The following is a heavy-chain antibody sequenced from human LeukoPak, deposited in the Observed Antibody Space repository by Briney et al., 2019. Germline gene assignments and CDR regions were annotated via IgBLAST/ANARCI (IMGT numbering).Heavy chain of an antibody. D-gene: IGHD5-18*01. CDR1: GGSISSSSAY. V-gene: IGHV4-39*01. CDR3: VSPRGFSYGYFDY. CDR2: IYYSKNT. Sequence: SQTLSLTCTVSGGSISSSSAYWGWSRQPPGKGLEWIGSIYYSKNTYYNPSLKSRVTISADTSKNQFSLTLGSVSATDTAVYYCVSPRGFSYGYFDYWGQGTLVTVSS. J-gene: IGHJ4*02.